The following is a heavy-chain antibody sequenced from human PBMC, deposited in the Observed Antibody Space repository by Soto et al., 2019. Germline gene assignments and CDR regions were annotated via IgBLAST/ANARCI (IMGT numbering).Heavy chain of an antibody. D-gene: IGHD3-22*01. CDR2: IYYSGST. CDR1: GGSISSYY. CDR3: ARARFSYYYDSSGQDNWFDP. J-gene: IGHJ5*02. Sequence: SETLSLTCTISGGSISSYYWSWLRQPPGKGLEWIGYIYYSGSTNYNPSLKSRVTISVDTSKNQFSLKLSSVTAADTAVYYCARARFSYYYDSSGQDNWFDPWGQGTLVTVSS. V-gene: IGHV4-59*01.